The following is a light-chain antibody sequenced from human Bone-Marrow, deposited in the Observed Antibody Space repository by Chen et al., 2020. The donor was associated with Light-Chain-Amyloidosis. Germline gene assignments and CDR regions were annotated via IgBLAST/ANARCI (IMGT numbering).Light chain of an antibody. CDR1: QSLVYSDGDTY. Sequence: DVVLTQSPLSLPVTLGPPAAISCRPHQSLVYSDGDTYLNWFHQRPGQSPRRLIYKVSNRDSGVPDRFSGSGSGTDFTLKIRRVEAEDVGIYYCMQGTHWPWTLGQGTKVE. V-gene: IGKV2-30*01. CDR3: MQGTHWPWT. CDR2: KVS. J-gene: IGKJ1*01.